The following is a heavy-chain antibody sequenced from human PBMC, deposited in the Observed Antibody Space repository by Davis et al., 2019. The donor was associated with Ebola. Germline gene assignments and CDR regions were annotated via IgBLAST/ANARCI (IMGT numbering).Heavy chain of an antibody. Sequence: GESLKISCAASEFTFSGYAMSWVRQAPGKGLVWVSRIEDDGSSTTYADSVKGRFTISRDNAKNTLYLQMNSLRAEDTAVYYCANSVVTDWGQGTLVTVSS. J-gene: IGHJ1*01. CDR1: EFTFSGYA. V-gene: IGHV3-74*01. CDR2: IEDDGSST. D-gene: IGHD2-21*02. CDR3: ANSVVTD.